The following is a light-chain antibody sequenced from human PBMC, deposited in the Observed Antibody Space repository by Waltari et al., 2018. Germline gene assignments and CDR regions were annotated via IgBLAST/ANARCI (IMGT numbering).Light chain of an antibody. CDR2: AAS. V-gene: IGKV1-6*01. J-gene: IGKJ1*01. Sequence: AIQMTQSPSSLSVSVGDSVTLTCRASQDIRSDLGWYQQKPGKAPKLLIYAASSLQSGVPSRFSGSGAGTDFTLTISSLQPEDVASYYCLQDHNYPWTFGQGTTVEIK. CDR1: QDIRSD. CDR3: LQDHNYPWT.